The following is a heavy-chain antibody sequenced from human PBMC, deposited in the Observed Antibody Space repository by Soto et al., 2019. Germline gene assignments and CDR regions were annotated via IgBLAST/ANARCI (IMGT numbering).Heavy chain of an antibody. Sequence: EVQLLESGGGLVQRGGSLRLSCAASGFTFSDYAMSWVRQAPGRGLEWVSSISVSGGSTYYGDSVKGRFTISRDKFKNTLFLQMNSLGAEDTAVYYCAKGGSYYGSGSFTDYWGQGTLVTVSS. V-gene: IGHV3-23*01. CDR1: GFTFSDYA. D-gene: IGHD3-10*01. CDR3: AKGGSYYGSGSFTDY. CDR2: ISVSGGST. J-gene: IGHJ4*02.